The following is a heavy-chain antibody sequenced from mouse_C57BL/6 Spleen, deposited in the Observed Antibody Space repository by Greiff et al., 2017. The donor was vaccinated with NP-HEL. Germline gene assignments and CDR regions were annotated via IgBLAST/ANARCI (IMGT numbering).Heavy chain of an antibody. CDR3: ARVDGYYVMDY. V-gene: IGHV5-16*01. CDR2: INYDGSST. J-gene: IGHJ4*01. D-gene: IGHD2-3*01. Sequence: EVQRVESEGGLVQPGSSMKLSCTASGFTFSDYYMAWVRQVPEKGLEWVANINYDGSSTYYLDSLKSRFIISRDNAKNILYLQMSSLKSEDTATYYCARVDGYYVMDYWGQGTSVTVSS. CDR1: GFTFSDYY.